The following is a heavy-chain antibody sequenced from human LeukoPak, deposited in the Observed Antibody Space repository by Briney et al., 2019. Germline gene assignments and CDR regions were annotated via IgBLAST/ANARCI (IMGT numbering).Heavy chain of an antibody. CDR3: AREGTHGARRRYFDY. CDR1: GFTFSTYI. J-gene: IGHJ4*02. CDR2: ISSSSSYI. V-gene: IGHV3-21*01. D-gene: IGHD6-6*01. Sequence: GGSLRLSCAASGFTFSTYIMNWVRQAPGKGLEWVSSISSSSSYIYYADSVKGRFTISRDNAKNSLYLQMNSLRAEDTAVYYCAREGTHGARRRYFDYWGQGTLVTVSS.